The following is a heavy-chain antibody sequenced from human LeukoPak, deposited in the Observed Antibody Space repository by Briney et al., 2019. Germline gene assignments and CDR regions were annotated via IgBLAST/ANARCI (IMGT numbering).Heavy chain of an antibody. CDR2: IYHSGST. D-gene: IGHD1-1*01. CDR1: GGSISSSNW. CDR3: AARTQTGQRHIDY. Sequence: SETLSLTCAVSGGSISSSNWWSWVRQPPGKGLEWIGEIYHSGSTNYNPSLKSRVTISVDKSKNQFSLKLSSVTAADTAVYYCAARTQTGQRHIDYWGQGTLVTVSS. J-gene: IGHJ4*02. V-gene: IGHV4-4*02.